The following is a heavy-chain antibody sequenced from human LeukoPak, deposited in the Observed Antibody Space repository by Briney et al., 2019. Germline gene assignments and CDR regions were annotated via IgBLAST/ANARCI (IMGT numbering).Heavy chain of an antibody. J-gene: IGHJ6*02. Sequence: GGSLRLSCAASGFTFSSYAMSWVRQAPGKGLEWVAVIWYDGSNKYYADSVKGRFTISRDNSKNTLYLQMNSLRAEDTAVYYCARDRLRFLEWSGYGMDVWGQGTTVTVSS. V-gene: IGHV3-33*08. CDR1: GFTFSSYA. D-gene: IGHD3-3*01. CDR3: ARDRLRFLEWSGYGMDV. CDR2: IWYDGSNK.